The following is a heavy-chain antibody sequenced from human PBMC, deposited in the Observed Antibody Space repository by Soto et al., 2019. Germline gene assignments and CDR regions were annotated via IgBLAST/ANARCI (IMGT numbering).Heavy chain of an antibody. CDR2: IIPIFGTA. V-gene: IGHV1-69*12. J-gene: IGHJ4*02. Sequence: QVQLVQSGAEVKKPGSSVKVSCKASGGTFSSYAISWVRQAPGQGLECMGGIIPIFGTANYAQKFQGRVTITADESTSPAYMALSSMRSEATAVYYCARGGIGGERGYSRPKDYWGQGTLVTVSS. CDR1: GGTFSSYA. D-gene: IGHD5-18*01. CDR3: ARGGIGGERGYSRPKDY.